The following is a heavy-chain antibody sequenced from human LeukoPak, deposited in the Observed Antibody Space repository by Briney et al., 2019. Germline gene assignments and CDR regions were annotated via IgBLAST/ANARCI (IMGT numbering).Heavy chain of an antibody. D-gene: IGHD5-12*01. Sequence: SGGSLRLSCAASGFTFSDYYMSWIRQAPGKGLEWVSYISSSGSTIYYADSVKGRFTISRDNAKNSLYLQMNSLRAEDTAVYYCARHVDIVATFDYWGQGTLVTVSS. CDR2: ISSSGSTI. V-gene: IGHV3-11*04. J-gene: IGHJ4*02. CDR3: ARHVDIVATFDY. CDR1: GFTFSDYY.